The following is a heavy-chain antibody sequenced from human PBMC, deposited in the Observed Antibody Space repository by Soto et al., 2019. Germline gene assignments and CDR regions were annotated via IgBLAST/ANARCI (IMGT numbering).Heavy chain of an antibody. D-gene: IGHD3-10*01. V-gene: IGHV3-23*01. Sequence: GGSLRLSCAASGFAFSDYAMTWVRQAPGKGLEWVSTISTSDGDTYYADSVKGRFTIYRDNSRNTLYLQMSSLRAEDTAVYYCASGSGNYPKYNWFDPWAQGTLVTVSS. CDR1: GFAFSDYA. J-gene: IGHJ5*02. CDR3: ASGSGNYPKYNWFDP. CDR2: ISTSDGDT.